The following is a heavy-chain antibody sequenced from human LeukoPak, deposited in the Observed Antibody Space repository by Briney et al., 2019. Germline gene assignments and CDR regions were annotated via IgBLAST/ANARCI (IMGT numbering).Heavy chain of an antibody. J-gene: IGHJ4*02. Sequence: GGSLRLSCAASGFTFSSYSMNWVRQAPGKGLEWVSSIRSSSSYICYTYSVKGRFTISRDNAKNSLYLQMNSLRAEDTAVYYCARAGDLDYWGQGTLVTVSS. CDR2: IRSSSSYI. V-gene: IGHV3-21*01. CDR1: GFTFSSYS. CDR3: ARAGDLDY.